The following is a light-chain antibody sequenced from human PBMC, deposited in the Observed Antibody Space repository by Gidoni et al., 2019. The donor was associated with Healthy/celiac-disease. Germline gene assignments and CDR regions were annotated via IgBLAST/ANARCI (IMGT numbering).Light chain of an antibody. V-gene: IGKV3-20*01. CDR1: QSVSSSY. CDR2: GAS. Sequence: EIVLTQSPGTLSLSPGERATLSCRASQSVSSSYLAWYQQKPGQAPRLLIYGASSRATGIPDRFSGSESGTDFTLTISRLNPEDFAVYYCQQYGSSPGTFGQGTKVEIK. CDR3: QQYGSSPGT. J-gene: IGKJ1*01.